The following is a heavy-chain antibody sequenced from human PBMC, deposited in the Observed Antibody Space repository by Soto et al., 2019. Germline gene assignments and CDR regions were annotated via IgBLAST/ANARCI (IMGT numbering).Heavy chain of an antibody. CDR1: GFTFSSYS. J-gene: IGHJ5*02. CDR2: ISSSSATI. V-gene: IGHV3-48*01. Sequence: EVQLVESGGGLVQPGGSLRLSCAASGFTFSSYSMNWVRQAPGKGLEWVSYISSSSATINYADSVKGRFTISRDNAKNSLYLQMNSLRAEDTAVYYCARESDLYNWFDPWGQGTLVTVSS. CDR3: ARESDLYNWFDP.